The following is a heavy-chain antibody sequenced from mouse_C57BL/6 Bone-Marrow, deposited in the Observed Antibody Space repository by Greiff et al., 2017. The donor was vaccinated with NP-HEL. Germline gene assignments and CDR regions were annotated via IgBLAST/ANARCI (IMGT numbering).Heavy chain of an antibody. CDR1: GYSFTGYY. D-gene: IGHD2-3*01. CDR2: INPSTGGT. Sequence: VQLQQSGPELVKPGASVKISCKASGYSFTGYYMNWVKQSPEKSLEWIGEINPSTGGTTYNQKFKAKATLTVDKSSSTAYMQLNSLTSEDSAVYYCARDDGYYFAYWGQGTLVTVSA. J-gene: IGHJ3*01. CDR3: ARDDGYYFAY. V-gene: IGHV1-42*01.